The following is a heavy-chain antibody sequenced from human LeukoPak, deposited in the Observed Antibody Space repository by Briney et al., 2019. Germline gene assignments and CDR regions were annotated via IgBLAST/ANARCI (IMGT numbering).Heavy chain of an antibody. D-gene: IGHD3-10*01. Sequence: ETLSLTCTVSGGSISSGGYYWSWVRQAPGKGLEWVSAISGSGGSTYYADSVKGRFTISRDNSKNTLYLQMNSLRAEDTAVYYCAKVRPMVRGVKQKPGYYFDYWGQGTLVTVSS. J-gene: IGHJ4*02. V-gene: IGHV3-23*01. CDR1: GGSISSGGYY. CDR2: ISGSGGST. CDR3: AKVRPMVRGVKQKPGYYFDY.